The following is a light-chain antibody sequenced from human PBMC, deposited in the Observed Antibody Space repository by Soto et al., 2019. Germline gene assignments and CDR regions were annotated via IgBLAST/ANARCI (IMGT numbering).Light chain of an antibody. CDR2: GVS. CDR1: SSDIGGHNF. J-gene: IGLJ3*02. CDR3: SSYTFSNTWV. Sequence: QSVLTQPASVSASLGQSITISCSGTSSDIGGHNFVSWYQQLPGKTPKVLIYGVSNRPSGISNRFSGSKSGNTASLTISGLQAEDEADYYCSSYTFSNTWVFGGGTKVTVL. V-gene: IGLV2-14*01.